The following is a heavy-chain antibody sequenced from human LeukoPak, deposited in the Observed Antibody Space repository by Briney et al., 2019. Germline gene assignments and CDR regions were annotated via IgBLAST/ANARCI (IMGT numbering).Heavy chain of an antibody. Sequence: ASVKVSCKASGYTFTSYGISWVRQAPGQGLDWMGWISAYNGNTNYAQKLQGRVTMTTDTSTSTAYMELRSLRSDDTAVYYCARDKGGEYYYDSSGYLGTDAFDIWGQGTMVTVSS. CDR1: GYTFTSYG. J-gene: IGHJ3*02. CDR3: ARDKGGEYYYDSSGYLGTDAFDI. D-gene: IGHD3-22*01. V-gene: IGHV1-18*01. CDR2: ISAYNGNT.